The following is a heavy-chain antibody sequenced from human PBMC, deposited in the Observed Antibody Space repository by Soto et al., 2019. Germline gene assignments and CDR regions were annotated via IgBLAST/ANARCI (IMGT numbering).Heavy chain of an antibody. V-gene: IGHV3-23*01. J-gene: IGHJ4*02. CDR1: GFTFSSYA. Sequence: EVQLLESGGGLVQPGGSLRLSCAASGFTFSSYAMSWVRQAPGKGLEWVSAISGSGGSTYYADSVKGRFTISRDNSKNTLYLQMNCLRAEDTAVYYCAKERRQYQLLYSPDPPDYWGQGTLVTVSS. CDR2: ISGSGGST. CDR3: AKERRQYQLLYSPDPPDY. D-gene: IGHD2-2*02.